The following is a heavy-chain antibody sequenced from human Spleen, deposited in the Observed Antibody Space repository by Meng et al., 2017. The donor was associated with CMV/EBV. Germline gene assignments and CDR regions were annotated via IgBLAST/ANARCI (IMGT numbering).Heavy chain of an antibody. CDR3: SIGEFDY. CDR2: INPDGGST. CDR1: GYSFITYY. D-gene: IGHD3-10*01. Sequence: ASVKVSCKASGYSFITYYIHWVRQAPGQGLEWMGRINPDGGSTTYAQKFQGGVTLTSDTSTTTVYLELSSLTSDDTAMYYCSIGEFDYWGQGTLVTVSS. V-gene: IGHV1-46*01. J-gene: IGHJ4*02.